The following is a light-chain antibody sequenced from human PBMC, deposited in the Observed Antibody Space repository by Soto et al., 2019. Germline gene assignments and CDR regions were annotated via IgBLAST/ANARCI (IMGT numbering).Light chain of an antibody. CDR2: GVS. CDR1: SSDIGGYKY. V-gene: IGLV2-14*01. Sequence: QPASVSGSLGQSITISCTGTSSDIGGYKYVSWYQQHPGKAPKLIIFGVSNRPSGVSDRFSGSNSGNTASLTISGLQAEDEADYYCTSYSRYRVLVFGGGTKLTVL. CDR3: TSYSRYRVLV. J-gene: IGLJ3*02.